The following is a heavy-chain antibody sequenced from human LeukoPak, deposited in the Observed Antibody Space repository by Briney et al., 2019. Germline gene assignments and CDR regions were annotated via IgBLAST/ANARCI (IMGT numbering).Heavy chain of an antibody. CDR1: GGSISSSSYY. J-gene: IGHJ4*02. CDR2: IYYSGST. Sequence: SETLSLTCTVSGGSISSSSYYWSWIRQPPGKGLEWIGYIYYSGSTNYNPSLKSRVTISVDTSKNQFSLKLSSVTAADTAVYYCAREGDYDSSGYHFDYWGQGTLVTVSS. V-gene: IGHV4-61*01. CDR3: AREGDYDSSGYHFDY. D-gene: IGHD3-22*01.